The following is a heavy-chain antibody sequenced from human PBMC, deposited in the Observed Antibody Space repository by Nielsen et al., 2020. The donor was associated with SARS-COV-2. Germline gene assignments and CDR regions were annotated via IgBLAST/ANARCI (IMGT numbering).Heavy chain of an antibody. J-gene: IGHJ3*02. V-gene: IGHV3-74*01. Sequence: VRQAPGKGLVWVSRISSDGSSTSYADSVKGRFTISRDNAKNTLYLEMNSLRAEDTAVYYCARDRSAFDIWGQGTMVTVSS. CDR3: ARDRSAFDI. CDR2: ISSDGSST.